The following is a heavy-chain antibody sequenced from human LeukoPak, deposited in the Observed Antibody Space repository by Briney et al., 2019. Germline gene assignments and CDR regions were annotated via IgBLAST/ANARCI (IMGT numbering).Heavy chain of an antibody. CDR1: GFTFSSYA. D-gene: IGHD3-3*01. Sequence: PGGSLRLSCAASGFTFSSYAVHWVRQAPGRGLEWVAVISYDGSNKYYADSVKGRFSTSRDNSKNTLYLQMNSLRAEDTAVYYCARRYDGFDYWGQGTLVTVSS. V-gene: IGHV3-30-3*01. CDR3: ARRYDGFDY. J-gene: IGHJ4*02. CDR2: ISYDGSNK.